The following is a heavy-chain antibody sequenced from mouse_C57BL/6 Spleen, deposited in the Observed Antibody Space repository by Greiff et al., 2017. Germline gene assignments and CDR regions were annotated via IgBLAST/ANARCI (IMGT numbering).Heavy chain of an antibody. D-gene: IGHD1-1*01. Sequence: EVQLQQSGPELVKPGASVKMSCKASGYTFTDYNMHWVKQSHGKSLEWIGYINPNNGGTSYNQKFKGKATLTVNKSSSTAYMELRSLTSEDSAVYYCARTIYYYGSSLYYAMDYWGQGTSGTVSS. V-gene: IGHV1-22*01. J-gene: IGHJ4*01. CDR2: INPNNGGT. CDR1: GYTFTDYN. CDR3: ARTIYYYGSSLYYAMDY.